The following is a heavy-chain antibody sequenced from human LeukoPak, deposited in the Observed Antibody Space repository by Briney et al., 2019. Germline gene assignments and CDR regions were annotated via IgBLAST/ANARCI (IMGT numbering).Heavy chain of an antibody. J-gene: IGHJ4*02. Sequence: GGSLRLSCAASGFTFSSYAMSWVRQAPGKGLVWVSRSNEDGSTTNYADSVKGRFTISRDNAKNTLYLQMNSLTAEDTAVYYCVRDLGGRSGHWGQGTLVTVSS. CDR2: SNEDGSTT. CDR1: GFTFSSYA. CDR3: VRDLGGRSGH. D-gene: IGHD1-26*01. V-gene: IGHV3-74*01.